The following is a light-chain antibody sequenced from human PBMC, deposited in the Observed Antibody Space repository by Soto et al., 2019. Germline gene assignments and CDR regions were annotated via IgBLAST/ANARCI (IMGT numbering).Light chain of an antibody. CDR2: GAS. CDR3: QQYGSSPQT. CDR1: QSVSSSY. V-gene: IGKV3-20*01. J-gene: IGKJ3*01. Sequence: EIVLTQSPGTLSLSPGERATLSCRASQSVSSSYLAWYQQKPGQAPRLLIYGASSRATGLPDRFSGSGSGTDFTLTISRLEPEDFAVYYCQQYGSSPQTFGPGTKVDIK.